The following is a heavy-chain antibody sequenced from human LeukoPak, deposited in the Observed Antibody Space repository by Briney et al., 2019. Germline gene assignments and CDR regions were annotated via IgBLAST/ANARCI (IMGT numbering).Heavy chain of an antibody. CDR3: VSRAGSPWGPFDD. D-gene: IGHD7-27*01. CDR1: GFTFSDYA. CDR2: ISRGGVIS. Sequence: GGSLRLSCAASGFTFSDYAINWVRQAPGKGLEWVSTISRGGVISYYADSVKGRFTISRDNSNNTLYLHMNSLRAEDAAVYYCVSRAGSPWGPFDDWGQGTLVTVSS. J-gene: IGHJ4*02. V-gene: IGHV3-23*01.